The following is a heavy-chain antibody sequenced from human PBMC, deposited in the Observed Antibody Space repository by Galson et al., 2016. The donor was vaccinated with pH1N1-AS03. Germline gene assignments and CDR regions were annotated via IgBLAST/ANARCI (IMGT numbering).Heavy chain of an antibody. CDR1: GFTFSTYT. CDR2: ISSSSRFI. V-gene: IGHV3-21*01. D-gene: IGHD3-22*01. CDR3: ARDGGYSSGWIDF. Sequence: SLRLSCAASGFTFSTYTMNWVRQAPGKGLEWVAYISSSSRFIYYADAVQGRFTISKDSPKNSVYLHMNGLRADDTAVYYCARDGGYSSGWIDFWGQGTLGSVSS. J-gene: IGHJ4*02.